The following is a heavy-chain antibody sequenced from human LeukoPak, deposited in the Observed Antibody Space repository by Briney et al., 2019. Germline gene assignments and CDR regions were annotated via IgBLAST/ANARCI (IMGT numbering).Heavy chain of an antibody. Sequence: GGSLRLSCAASGFTFDDYAMHWVRQAPGKGLEWVSSISSSSSYIYYADSVKGRFTISRDNAKNSLYLQMNSLRAEDTAVYYCARSDYDGAFDIWGQGTMVTVSS. D-gene: IGHD3-22*01. CDR3: ARSDYDGAFDI. V-gene: IGHV3-21*01. J-gene: IGHJ3*02. CDR1: GFTFDDYA. CDR2: ISSSSSYI.